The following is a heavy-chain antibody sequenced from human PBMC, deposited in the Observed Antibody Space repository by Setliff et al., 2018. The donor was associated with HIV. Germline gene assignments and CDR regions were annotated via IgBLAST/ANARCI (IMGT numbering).Heavy chain of an antibody. V-gene: IGHV4-38-2*01. CDR3: ARARGPEGYFDS. D-gene: IGHD3-10*01. CDR2: IYHSGTA. CDR1: GFSISSGYY. Sequence: SETLSLTCAVSGFSISSGYYWGWIRQTPGKGLEWIGSIYHSGTAYYNPSLRSRVTIAVDTSKNQFSLKLSSVTAADTAVYYCARARGPEGYFDSWGQGTLVTVSS. J-gene: IGHJ4*02.